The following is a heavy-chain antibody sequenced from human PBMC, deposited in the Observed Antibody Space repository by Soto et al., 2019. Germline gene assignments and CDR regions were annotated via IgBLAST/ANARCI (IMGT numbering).Heavy chain of an antibody. D-gene: IGHD2-15*01. CDR1: GFTFSSYA. J-gene: IGHJ4*02. V-gene: IGHV3-23*01. Sequence: SGGSLRLSCAASGFTFSSYAMSWVRQAPGKGLEWVSAISGSGGSTYYADSVKGRFTISRDNSKNTLYLQMNSLRAEDTAVYYCAQERVAARRYFAYWGQGTLVTVSS. CDR2: ISGSGGST. CDR3: AQERVAARRYFAY.